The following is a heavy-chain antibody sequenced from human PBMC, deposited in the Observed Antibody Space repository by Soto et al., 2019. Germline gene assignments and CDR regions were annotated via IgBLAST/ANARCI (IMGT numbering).Heavy chain of an antibody. D-gene: IGHD4-17*01. CDR1: GYGFTHYA. V-gene: IGHV1-3*01. J-gene: IGHJ4*02. CDR3: AREVGYGDYAD. CDR2: INAANGNT. Sequence: GASVKVSCKASGYGFTHYAIHWVRQAPGQRLEWMGWINAANGNTKYSENFQGSVTSTRDTSATTAYMELASLRSEDTAVYYCAREVGYGDYADWGQGTLGTVSS.